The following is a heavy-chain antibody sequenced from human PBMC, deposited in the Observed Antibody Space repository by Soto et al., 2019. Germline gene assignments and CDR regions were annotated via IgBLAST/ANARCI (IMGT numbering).Heavy chain of an antibody. J-gene: IGHJ4*02. D-gene: IGHD3-22*01. CDR2: ISAYNGNT. V-gene: IGHV1-18*01. Sequence: QVQLVQSGAEVKKPGASVKVSCKASGYTFTSYGISWVRQAPGQGLEWMGWISAYNGNTNYAQKLQGRVTMTTDTSTSTAYIELRSLRSDDTAVYHCARDGYYDSSGYRSDFDYWGQGTLVTVSS. CDR1: GYTFTSYG. CDR3: ARDGYYDSSGYRSDFDY.